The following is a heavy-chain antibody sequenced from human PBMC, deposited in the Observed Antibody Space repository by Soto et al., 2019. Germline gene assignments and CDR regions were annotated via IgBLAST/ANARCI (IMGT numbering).Heavy chain of an antibody. CDR3: ARDSRSTVTMFDD. J-gene: IGHJ4*02. CDR1: DDSISRSSFY. CDR2: IYYSGNT. D-gene: IGHD4-17*01. Sequence: SETLSLTCTVSDDSISRSSFYWGWIRQPPGKELEWIGSIYYSGNTHYNPSLRSRVTISVDTSKNQFSLKLSSVTAADTAVYYCARDSRSTVTMFDDWGQGIRVTVAS. V-gene: IGHV4-39*07.